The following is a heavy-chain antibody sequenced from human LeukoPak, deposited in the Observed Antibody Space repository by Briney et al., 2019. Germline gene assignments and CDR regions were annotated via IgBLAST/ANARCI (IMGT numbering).Heavy chain of an antibody. J-gene: IGHJ4*02. V-gene: IGHV3-21*01. CDR1: GFTVNNNY. Sequence: PGGSLRLSCAASGFTVNNNYMSWVRQAPGKGLEWVASITSPVGHIYYADSLKGRITISRDNAESSLYLQMNSLRAEDTAVYYCATDGQSSGWYGFDYWGQGTLVTVSS. CDR2: ITSPVGHI. CDR3: ATDGQSSGWYGFDY. D-gene: IGHD6-19*01.